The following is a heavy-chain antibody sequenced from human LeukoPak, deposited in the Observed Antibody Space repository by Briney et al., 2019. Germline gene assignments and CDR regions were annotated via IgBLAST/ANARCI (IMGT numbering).Heavy chain of an antibody. CDR3: ARGYIAVAGDSDAFDI. J-gene: IGHJ3*02. CDR2: MNPNSGNT. Sequence: ASVKVSCKASGYTFTSYDINWVRQATGQGLEWMGWMNPNSGNTGYAQKFQGRVTMTRNTSISTAYMELSSLRSEDTAVYYCARGYIAVAGDSDAFDIWGQGTMDTVSS. V-gene: IGHV1-8*01. CDR1: GYTFTSYD. D-gene: IGHD6-19*01.